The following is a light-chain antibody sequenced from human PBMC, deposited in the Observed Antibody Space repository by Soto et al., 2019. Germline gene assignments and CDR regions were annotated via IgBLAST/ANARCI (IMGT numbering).Light chain of an antibody. CDR1: QNIRNW. V-gene: IGKV1-5*01. CDR2: AAS. Sequence: DIQMTQSPSTLSASVGDSVTITCRASQNIRNWLAWYQQKPGKAPNPLIYAASSLQSGVPSRFSGSGSGTEFTLTISSLQPDDFATYYCQQYNTYSWTFGQGTKVDIK. J-gene: IGKJ1*01. CDR3: QQYNTYSWT.